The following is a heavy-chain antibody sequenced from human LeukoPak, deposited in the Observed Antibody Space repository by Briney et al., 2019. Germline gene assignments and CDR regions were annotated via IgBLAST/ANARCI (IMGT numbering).Heavy chain of an antibody. V-gene: IGHV1-2*02. Sequence: ASVKVSCKASGYTFTGYYMHWVRQAPGQGLEWMGWINPNSGGTNYAQKFQGRVTMTGDTSISTAYMELSRLRSDDTAVYYCATIADYYYYMDVWGKGTTVTVSS. CDR2: INPNSGGT. CDR3: ATIADYYYYMDV. CDR1: GYTFTGYY. D-gene: IGHD6-13*01. J-gene: IGHJ6*03.